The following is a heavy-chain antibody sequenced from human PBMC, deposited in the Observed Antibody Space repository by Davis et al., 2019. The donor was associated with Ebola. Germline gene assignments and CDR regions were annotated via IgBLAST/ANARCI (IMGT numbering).Heavy chain of an antibody. CDR2: ITSSSNYI. CDR3: VRDPALVVTGGGWYFDL. CDR1: GFTFSSYD. D-gene: IGHD2-21*02. Sequence: GESLKISCAASGFTFSSYDMNWVRQAPGKGLEWVSFITSSSNYIYYADSVKLRFTISRDNAKNSLYLQMNSLRAEDTAVYYCVRDPALVVTGGGWYFDLWGRGTLVTVSS. V-gene: IGHV3-21*01. J-gene: IGHJ2*01.